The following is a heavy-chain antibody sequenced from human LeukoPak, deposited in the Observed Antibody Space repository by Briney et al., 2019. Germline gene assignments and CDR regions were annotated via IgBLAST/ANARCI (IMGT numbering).Heavy chain of an antibody. CDR2: IYYSGST. D-gene: IGHD5-24*01. V-gene: IGHV4-31*02. CDR3: ARFVEMAPYFDY. CDR1: GFTFSSYA. J-gene: IGHJ4*02. Sequence: LRLSCAASGFTFSSYAMSWVRQRPGKGLEWIGYIYYSGSTYYNPSLKSRVTISVDTSKNQFSLKLSSVTAADTAVYYCARFVEMAPYFDYWGQGTLVTVSS.